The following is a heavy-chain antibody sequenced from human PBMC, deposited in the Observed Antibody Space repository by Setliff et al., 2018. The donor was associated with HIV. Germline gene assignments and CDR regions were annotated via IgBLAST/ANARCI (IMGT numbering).Heavy chain of an antibody. V-gene: IGHV4-4*09. D-gene: IGHD3-16*01. CDR1: GGSINNYY. Sequence: PSETLSLTCTVSGGSINNYYWSWMRQSPGKGLEWIGYIHSSGPTNYNPSLKSRVSISVDTSKNQFSLKLSSVTAADTAVYYCARHDADGGGPFFQLWGQGTPVTVSS. J-gene: IGHJ1*01. CDR2: IHSSGPT. CDR3: ARHDADGGGPFFQL.